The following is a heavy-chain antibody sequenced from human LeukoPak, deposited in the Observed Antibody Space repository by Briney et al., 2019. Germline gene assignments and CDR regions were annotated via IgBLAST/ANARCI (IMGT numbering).Heavy chain of an antibody. Sequence: SVKVSCKASGGTFSSYAISWVRQAPGQGLEWMGGIIPIFGTANYAQKFQGRVTITADESTSTAYMELSSLRSEDTAVYYCARRGTETTVVTYFDYWGQGTLVTVSS. CDR1: GGTFSSYA. J-gene: IGHJ4*02. V-gene: IGHV1-69*13. CDR2: IIPIFGTA. CDR3: ARRGTETTVVTYFDY. D-gene: IGHD4-23*01.